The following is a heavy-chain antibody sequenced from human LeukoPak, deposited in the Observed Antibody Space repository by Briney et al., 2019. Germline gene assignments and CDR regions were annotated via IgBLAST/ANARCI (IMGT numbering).Heavy chain of an antibody. Sequence: GGSLRLSCTASGFTFSNHWMSWVRQAPGKGLEWVANIKQDGSEKYYVDSVKGRFTISRDNAKNSLYLQMNSLRAEDTAVYYCARSGGSYYNYWGQGTLVTVSS. CDR2: IKQDGSEK. CDR1: GFTFSNHW. CDR3: ARSGGSYYNY. J-gene: IGHJ4*02. V-gene: IGHV3-7*01. D-gene: IGHD1-26*01.